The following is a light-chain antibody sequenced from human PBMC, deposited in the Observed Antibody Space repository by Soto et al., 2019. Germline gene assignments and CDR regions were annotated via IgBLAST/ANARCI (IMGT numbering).Light chain of an antibody. CDR2: AVS. CDR3: SLYTSSSTYV. J-gene: IGLJ1*01. Sequence: QSVLTQPPSVSGSPGQSVTISCTGTSSDVTGYNRVSWYQQPPGTAPKLLIYAVSNRPSGVPDRFSGSKSGNTASLTISGLQPEDEADYYCSLYTSSSTYVFGTGTKLTVL. CDR1: SSDVTGYNR. V-gene: IGLV2-18*01.